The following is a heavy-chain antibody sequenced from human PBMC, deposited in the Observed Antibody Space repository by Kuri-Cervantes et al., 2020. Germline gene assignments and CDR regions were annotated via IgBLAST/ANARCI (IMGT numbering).Heavy chain of an antibody. CDR2: IYSGGSK. Sequence: LSLTCAASGFTVSSNYMSWVRQAPGKGLEWVSVIYSGGSKYYADSVKGRFTISRDNSKTTLYLQMNSLRAEDTAVYYCARDRRRGDYIYYFDYWGQGTLVTVSS. D-gene: IGHD4-11*01. J-gene: IGHJ4*02. CDR1: GFTVSSNY. CDR3: ARDRRRGDYIYYFDY. V-gene: IGHV3-53*05.